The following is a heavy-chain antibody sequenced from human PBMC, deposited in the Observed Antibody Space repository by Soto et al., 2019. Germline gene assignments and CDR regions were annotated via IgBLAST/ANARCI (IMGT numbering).Heavy chain of an antibody. CDR2: INPNSGGT. CDR1: GYIFTDYY. J-gene: IGHJ4*02. CDR3: ARYSMVRGVPYDY. Sequence: ASVKVSCKASGYIFTDYYMHWVRQAPGQELGWMGRINPNSGGTNYAQKFQGRVTMTTDTSTSTAYTELSSLRSDDTATYYCARYSMVRGVPYDYWGQGTLVTVSS. V-gene: IGHV1-2*06. D-gene: IGHD3-10*01.